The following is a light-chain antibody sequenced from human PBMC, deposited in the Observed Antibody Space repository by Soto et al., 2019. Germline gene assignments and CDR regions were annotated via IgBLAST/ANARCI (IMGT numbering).Light chain of an antibody. Sequence: EIVMTQSPATLSVSPGERGTLSCRASQSVNRNLAWYQQKPGQAPRLLIFGASTRATGIPARFSGSGSGTEFTLTISSLQSEDFAVYYCQHYNNWPPWTFGQGTKVEIK. CDR1: QSVNRN. CDR2: GAS. J-gene: IGKJ1*01. CDR3: QHYNNWPPWT. V-gene: IGKV3-15*01.